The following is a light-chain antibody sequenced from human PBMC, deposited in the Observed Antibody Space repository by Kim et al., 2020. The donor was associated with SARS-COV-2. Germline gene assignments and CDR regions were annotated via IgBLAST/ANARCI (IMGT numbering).Light chain of an antibody. CDR3: QAWDSSTAVV. Sequence: SYELTQPPSVSVSPGQTASITCSGDELGHKYTSWYKQKQGQSPVLVMYQDSKRPSGIPERFSGSNSGNTATLTISGTQAMDEADYYCQAWDSSTAVVFGG. J-gene: IGLJ2*01. V-gene: IGLV3-1*01. CDR2: QDS. CDR1: ELGHKY.